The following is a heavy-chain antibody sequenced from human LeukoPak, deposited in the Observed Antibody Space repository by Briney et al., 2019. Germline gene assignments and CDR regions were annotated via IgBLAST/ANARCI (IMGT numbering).Heavy chain of an antibody. CDR1: GGSISSYY. CDR2: IYYSGST. D-gene: IGHD1-7*01. J-gene: IGHJ3*02. V-gene: IGHV4-59*01. Sequence: SETLSLTCTVSGGSISSYYWSWIRQPPGKGLEWIGYIYYSGSTNYNPSLKSRVTISVDTSKNQFSLKLSSVTAADTAVYYCAREGDGTTSAFDIWGQGTMVTVPS. CDR3: AREGDGTTSAFDI.